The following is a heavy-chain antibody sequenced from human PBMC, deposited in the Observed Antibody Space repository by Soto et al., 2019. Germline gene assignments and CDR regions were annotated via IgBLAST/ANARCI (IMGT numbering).Heavy chain of an antibody. CDR2: IYYSGTT. V-gene: IGHV4-39*01. CDR3: ARHFSVDYFDY. CDR1: GDSITSNSYF. Sequence: PSETLSLTCTVSGDSITSNSYFWAWIRQPPGKGLEWIGSIYYSGTTYYNPSLKSRVTISVDRSKNQFSLKLSSVTAADTAVYYWARHFSVDYFDYWGQGALVT. J-gene: IGHJ4*02.